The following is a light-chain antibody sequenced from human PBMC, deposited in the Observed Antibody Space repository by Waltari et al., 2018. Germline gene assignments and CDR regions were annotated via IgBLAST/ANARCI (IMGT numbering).Light chain of an antibody. CDR2: GAS. CDR3: QQYHKWPPLT. Sequence: EIEMTQSPATLSVSPGERATLSCRDSQSVGGNLAWYQQKPGQAPRLLIHGASTRATGVPARFSGSGSGTEFTLTISSLQSEDFAVYYCQQYHKWPPLTFGGGTKVEIK. J-gene: IGKJ4*01. V-gene: IGKV3-15*01. CDR1: QSVGGN.